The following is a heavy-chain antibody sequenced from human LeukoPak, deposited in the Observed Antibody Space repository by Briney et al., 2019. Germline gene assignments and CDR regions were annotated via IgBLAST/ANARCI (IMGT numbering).Heavy chain of an antibody. CDR3: AREGLWEEFDY. D-gene: IGHD5-18*01. CDR1: GGSISSSSYY. CDR2: IYYSGNT. V-gene: IGHV4-39*07. J-gene: IGHJ4*02. Sequence: SETLSLTCTVSGGSISSSSYYWGWIRQPPGKGLEWIGSIYYSGNTYYNPSLKSRVSISVDTSKNQFSLKLSSVTAADTAVYYCAREGLWEEFDYWGQGTLVTVSS.